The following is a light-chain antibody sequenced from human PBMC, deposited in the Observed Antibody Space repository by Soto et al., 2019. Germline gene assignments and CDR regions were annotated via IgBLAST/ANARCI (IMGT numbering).Light chain of an antibody. CDR3: CSYTRTSNHYF. CDR1: SSDIGGYDY. Sequence: QSALTQPASVSGSRGQSITISCTGTSSDIGGYDYVSWYQQRPGKAPKLMIYEVRYRPSGVSNRFSGSKSGNTASLTISGLQADDEADYYCCSYTRTSNHYFFGSGTKLTVL. CDR2: EVR. V-gene: IGLV2-14*01. J-gene: IGLJ1*01.